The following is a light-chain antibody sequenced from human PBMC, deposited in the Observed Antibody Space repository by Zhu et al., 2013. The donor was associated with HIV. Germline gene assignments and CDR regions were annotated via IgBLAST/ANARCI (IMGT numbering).Light chain of an antibody. CDR2: GAS. V-gene: IGKV3D-20*02. CDR3: QQRSKWPLT. CDR1: QSVNSNY. J-gene: IGKJ4*01. Sequence: EIVITQFPATLSLSPGDRATLSCRASQSVNSNYLAWYQQKPGQAPRLLIYGASSRATGIPDRFSGSGSGTDFTLTISSLEPEDFAVYYCQQRSKWPLTFGGGTKVEIK.